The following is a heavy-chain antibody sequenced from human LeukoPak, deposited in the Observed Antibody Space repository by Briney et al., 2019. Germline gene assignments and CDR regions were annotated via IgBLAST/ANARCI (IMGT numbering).Heavy chain of an antibody. Sequence: SVKVSCKASGGTFSSYAISWVRQAPGQGLEWMGRIIPIFGIANYAQKFQGRVTITADKSTSTAYMELSSLRSEDTAVYYCARDHFPHVYYYDSSGYLAGMDVWGQGTTVTGSS. V-gene: IGHV1-69*04. J-gene: IGHJ6*02. CDR2: IIPIFGIA. CDR1: GGTFSSYA. CDR3: ARDHFPHVYYYDSSGYLAGMDV. D-gene: IGHD3-22*01.